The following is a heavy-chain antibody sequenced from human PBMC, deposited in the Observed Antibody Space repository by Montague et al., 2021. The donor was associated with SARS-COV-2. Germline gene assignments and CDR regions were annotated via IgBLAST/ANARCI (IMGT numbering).Heavy chain of an antibody. CDR2: IYYSGST. V-gene: IGHV4-39*01. J-gene: IGHJ4*02. Sequence: SETLSLTCTVSGGSISSSSYYWGWIRQPPGKGLEWIGGIYYSGSTYYNPSLKSRVTISVDTSKNQFSLKLSSVTAADTAVYYCARKASVGITIFGVVTASYYFDYWGQGTLVTVSS. D-gene: IGHD3-3*01. CDR1: GGSISSSSYY. CDR3: ARKASVGITIFGVVTASYYFDY.